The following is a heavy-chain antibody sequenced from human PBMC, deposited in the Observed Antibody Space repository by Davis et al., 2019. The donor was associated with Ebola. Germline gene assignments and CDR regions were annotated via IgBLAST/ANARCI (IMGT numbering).Heavy chain of an antibody. CDR3: ARPQGRSTGVRLPFDC. Sequence: GESLKISCAASGFIFSDYYMSWIRQAPGKGLEWLSYIGSSGGTIYYADSVKGRITISRDNAKNSLYLQMNTLRAEDTAVYYCARPQGRSTGVRLPFDCWGQGTLVTVSS. J-gene: IGHJ4*02. V-gene: IGHV3-11*01. CDR1: GFIFSDYY. CDR2: IGSSGGTI. D-gene: IGHD2-8*02.